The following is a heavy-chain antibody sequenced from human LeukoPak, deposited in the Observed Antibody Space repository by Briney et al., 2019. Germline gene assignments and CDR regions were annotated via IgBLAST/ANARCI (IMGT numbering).Heavy chain of an antibody. Sequence: PGGFLRLSCAASGFTFSSYWMSWVRQAPGKGLEWVANIKQDGSEKYYVDSVKGRFTISRDNAKNSLYLQMNSLRAEDTAVYYCARVGRGFGVVIIFYMDVWGKGTTVTVSS. CDR1: GFTFSSYW. CDR2: IKQDGSEK. J-gene: IGHJ6*03. CDR3: ARVGRGFGVVIIFYMDV. V-gene: IGHV3-7*01. D-gene: IGHD3-3*01.